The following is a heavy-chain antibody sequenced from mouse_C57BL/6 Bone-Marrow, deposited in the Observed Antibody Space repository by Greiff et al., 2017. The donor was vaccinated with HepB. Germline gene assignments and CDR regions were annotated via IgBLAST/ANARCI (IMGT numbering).Heavy chain of an antibody. J-gene: IGHJ4*01. Sequence: EVQLQQSGAELVRPGASVKLSCTASGFNIKDDYMHWVKQRPEQGLEWIGWIDPENGDTEYASKFQGKATITADTSSNTAYLQLSSLTSEDTAVYYCTTSYDGYYSRRVVDAMDYWGQGTSVTVSS. D-gene: IGHD2-3*01. CDR2: IDPENGDT. CDR3: TTSYDGYYSRRVVDAMDY. CDR1: GFNIKDDY. V-gene: IGHV14-4*01.